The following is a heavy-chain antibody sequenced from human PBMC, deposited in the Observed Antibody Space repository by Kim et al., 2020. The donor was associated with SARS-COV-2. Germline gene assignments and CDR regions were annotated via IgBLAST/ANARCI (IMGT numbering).Heavy chain of an antibody. V-gene: IGHV1-3*01. CDR3: ARDRGSSGSEGRSGMDV. Sequence: ASVKVSCKASGYSFTTYAMHWVRQAPGQRLEWMGWMKAGSGNTKYSQNFQGRVTIARDTYANTAYMELSSLTSEDTAVYYCARDRGSSGSEGRSGMDVWGQGTTVTVSS. CDR1: GYSFTTYA. CDR2: MKAGSGNT. J-gene: IGHJ6*02. D-gene: IGHD3-10*01.